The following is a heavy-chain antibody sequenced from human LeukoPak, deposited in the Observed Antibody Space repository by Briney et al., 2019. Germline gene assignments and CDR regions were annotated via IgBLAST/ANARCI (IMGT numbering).Heavy chain of an antibody. D-gene: IGHD3-3*01. CDR1: GFTFSSYS. V-gene: IGHV3-48*01. CDR3: AKATPGYYDFWSGQGTAFDI. J-gene: IGHJ3*02. CDR2: ISSSSSTI. Sequence: PGGSLRLSCAASGFTFSSYSMNWVRQAPGKGLEWVSYISSSSSTIYYADSVKGRFTISRDNSKNTLYLQMNSLRAEDTAVYYCAKATPGYYDFWSGQGTAFDIWGQGTMVTVSS.